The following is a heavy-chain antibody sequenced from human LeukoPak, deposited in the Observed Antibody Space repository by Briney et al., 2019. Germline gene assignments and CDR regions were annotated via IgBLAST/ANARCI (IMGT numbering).Heavy chain of an antibody. CDR3: ARLALGSSGWFY. CDR2: IYPDDSDT. J-gene: IGHJ4*02. V-gene: IGHV5-51*01. D-gene: IGHD6-19*01. CDR1: GYNFSDYW. Sequence: GESLKISCKGSGYNFSDYWIGWVRQMPGKGLEWMGIIYPDDSDTRYGPSFQGQVTISADKSISTAYLQWGSLEVSDTAMYYCARLALGSSGWFYWGQGTLVTVSS.